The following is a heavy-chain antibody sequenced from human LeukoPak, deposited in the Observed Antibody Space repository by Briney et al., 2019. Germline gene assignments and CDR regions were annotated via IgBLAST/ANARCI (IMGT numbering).Heavy chain of an antibody. D-gene: IGHD5-24*01. CDR1: GGSISSYY. CDR3: ARGTVGWLQLLGWRVNAFDI. V-gene: IGHV4-59*01. CDR2: IYYSGST. J-gene: IGHJ3*02. Sequence: SETLSLTCTVSGGSISSYYWSWLRQPPGKGLEWMGYIYYSGSTNYNPSLKSRVTISVDTSKNQFSLKLSSVTAADTAVYYCARGTVGWLQLLGWRVNAFDIWGQGTMVTVSS.